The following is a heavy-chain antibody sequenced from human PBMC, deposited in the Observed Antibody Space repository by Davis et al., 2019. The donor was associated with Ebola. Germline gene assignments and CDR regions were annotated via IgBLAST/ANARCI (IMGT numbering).Heavy chain of an antibody. Sequence: PSETLSLTCTVSGGSISSSSYYWGWIRQPPGKGLEWIGSIYYSGSTYYNPSLKSRVTISVDTSKNQFSLKLSAVTAADTAVYYCARAQGRWTVFFDYWGQGTLVTVSS. CDR2: IYYSGST. V-gene: IGHV4-39*07. J-gene: IGHJ4*02. CDR3: ARAQGRWTVFFDY. CDR1: GGSISSSSYY. D-gene: IGHD1-1*01.